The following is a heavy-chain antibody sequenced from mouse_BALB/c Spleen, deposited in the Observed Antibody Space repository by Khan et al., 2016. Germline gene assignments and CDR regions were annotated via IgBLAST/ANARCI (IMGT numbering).Heavy chain of an antibody. J-gene: IGHJ2*01. V-gene: IGHV5-6-3*01. CDR2: INSNGGST. CDR1: GFTFSSYG. Sequence: EVELVESGGGLVQPGGSLKLSCAASGFTFSSYGMSWVRQTPDKRLELVATINSNGGSTYYPDSVKGRFTISRDNAKNTLALQMSSLKSADIAMYYCARMARTINWGQGTTLTVSS. CDR3: ARMARTIN.